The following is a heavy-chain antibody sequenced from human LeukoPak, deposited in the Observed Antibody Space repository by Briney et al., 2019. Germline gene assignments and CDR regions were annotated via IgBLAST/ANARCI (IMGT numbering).Heavy chain of an antibody. Sequence: SETLSLTCAVSGVSISSSNSYWGWIRQPPGKGLEWIGSIYYSGNTYYNASLKSRVTISVDTSKNQFSLKLSSVTAADTAVYYCARDRYSYGTSHFDYWGQGTLVTVSS. V-gene: IGHV4-39*07. CDR3: ARDRYSYGTSHFDY. D-gene: IGHD5-18*01. J-gene: IGHJ4*02. CDR2: IYYSGNT. CDR1: GVSISSSNSY.